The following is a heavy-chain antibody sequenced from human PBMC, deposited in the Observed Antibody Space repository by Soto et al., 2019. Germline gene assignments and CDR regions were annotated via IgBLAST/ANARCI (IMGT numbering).Heavy chain of an antibody. CDR1: GGSVSSGDYF. J-gene: IGHJ4*02. CDR3: AREKGYISGPKNFDS. CDR2: IYDSGSS. Sequence: PSLTCPVSGGSVSSGDYFWSWIRQPPGKGLEWIGYIYDSGSSFYNPSLKSRVTMSVDASKNQFSLKLRSVTAADTAMYYCAREKGYISGPKNFDSWGQGTLVTAPQ. D-gene: IGHD5-12*01. V-gene: IGHV4-30-4*01.